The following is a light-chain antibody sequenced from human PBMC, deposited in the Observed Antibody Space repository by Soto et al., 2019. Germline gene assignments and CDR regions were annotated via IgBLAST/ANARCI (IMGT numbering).Light chain of an antibody. J-gene: IGLJ2*01. CDR2: DTN. V-gene: IGLV7-46*01. CDR1: TGAVTSGHY. CDR3: FLYHSGVVV. Sequence: QAVVTQEPSLTVSPGGTVTLTCGSSTGAVTSGHYPYWFQQKPGQAPTTLIYDTNIRHSWTPARFSGSLLGGRAALTLSGAQPQYESEYYCFLYHSGVVVFGVGTKVTVL.